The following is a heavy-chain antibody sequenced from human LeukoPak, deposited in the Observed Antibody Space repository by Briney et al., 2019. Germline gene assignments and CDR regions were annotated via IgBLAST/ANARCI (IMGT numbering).Heavy chain of an antibody. V-gene: IGHV3-48*03. CDR1: GFTFSSYE. J-gene: IGHJ3*01. CDR3: ARGPFVLIAAAANDAFDV. CDR2: ISSSGSSG. Sequence: GGSLRLSCAASGFTFSSYEMNWVRQAPGQGVEGVSYISSSGSSGYYADSVRGRFTISRDNAKNSLYLQMNSLRAEDTAVYSCARGPFVLIAAAANDAFDVWGQGTVVTVSS. D-gene: IGHD6-13*01.